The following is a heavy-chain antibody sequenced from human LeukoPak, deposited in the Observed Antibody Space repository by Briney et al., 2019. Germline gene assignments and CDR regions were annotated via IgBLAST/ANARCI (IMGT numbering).Heavy chain of an antibody. CDR2: INPNSGGT. J-gene: IGHJ4*02. V-gene: IGHV1-2*02. CDR3: ARDLGSSSSPFDY. D-gene: IGHD1-26*01. CDR1: GYTFTGYY. Sequence: ASVKVSCKASGYTFTGYYMHWVRQAPGQGLEWMGWINPNSGGTNYAQNFQGRVTMTRDTSISTAYTELSRLRSDDTAVYYCARDLGSSSSPFDYWGQGTLVTVSS.